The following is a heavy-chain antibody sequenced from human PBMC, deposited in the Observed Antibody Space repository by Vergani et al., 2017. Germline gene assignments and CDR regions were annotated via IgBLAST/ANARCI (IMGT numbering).Heavy chain of an antibody. CDR3: ARDLPDYGGSFDY. Sequence: QVQLVESGGGVVQPGRSLRLSCAASGFTFSSYAMHCVRQAPGKGLEWVAVISYDGSNKYYADSVKGRFTISRDNSKNTLYLQMNSLRAEDTAVYYCARDLPDYGGSFDYWGQGTLVTVSS. V-gene: IGHV3-30-3*01. CDR1: GFTFSSYA. J-gene: IGHJ4*02. CDR2: ISYDGSNK. D-gene: IGHD4-23*01.